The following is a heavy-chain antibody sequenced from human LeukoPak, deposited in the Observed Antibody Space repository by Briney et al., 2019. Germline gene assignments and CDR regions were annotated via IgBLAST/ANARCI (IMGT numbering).Heavy chain of an antibody. CDR2: ISTTATYI. CDR3: ARDLSMIRGTFEA. D-gene: IGHD3-22*01. Sequence: GGTLRLSCAASGFTFSNYNMNWVRQSPGKGLEWVSSISTTATYIYYADSVKGRFTISRDIAKNSLYLQMNSLRAEDSAVYYCARDLSMIRGTFEAWGQGTLVTVSS. CDR1: GFTFSNYN. V-gene: IGHV3-21*01. J-gene: IGHJ5*02.